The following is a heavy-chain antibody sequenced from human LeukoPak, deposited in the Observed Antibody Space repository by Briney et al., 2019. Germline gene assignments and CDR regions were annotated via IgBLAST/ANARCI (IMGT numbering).Heavy chain of an antibody. D-gene: IGHD2-8*02. Sequence: GGSLRLSXAATGFTFDDYGMSWVRQAPGKGLEWGSGINWNGGSTGYADSVKGRFTISRDNAKNSLYLQMNSLRAEDMALYYCAKDEFVASDFTGAFDIWGQGTMVTVSS. CDR3: AKDEFVASDFTGAFDI. CDR1: GFTFDDYG. CDR2: INWNGGST. V-gene: IGHV3-20*04. J-gene: IGHJ3*02.